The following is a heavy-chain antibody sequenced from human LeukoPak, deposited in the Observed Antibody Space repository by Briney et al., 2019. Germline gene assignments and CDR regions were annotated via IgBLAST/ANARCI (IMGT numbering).Heavy chain of an antibody. D-gene: IGHD6-13*01. CDR1: GFTFSSYW. J-gene: IGHJ4*02. CDR2: IKQDGSEK. Sequence: GGSLRLSCAASGFTFSSYWMSWVRQAPGKGLEWVANIKQDGSEKYYVDSVKGRFTISRDNAKNSLYLQMNSLRAEDTAVYYCARAQQLGYYYFDYWGQGTLVTVSS. CDR3: ARAQQLGYYYFDY. V-gene: IGHV3-7*01.